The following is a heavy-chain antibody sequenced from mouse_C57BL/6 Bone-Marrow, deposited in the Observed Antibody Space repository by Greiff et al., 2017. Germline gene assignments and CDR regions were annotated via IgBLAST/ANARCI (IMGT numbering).Heavy chain of an antibody. V-gene: IGHV5-2*01. CDR3: ARGEIYYDYSWFAY. D-gene: IGHD2-4*01. CDR2: INSDGGST. Sequence: VQLQQSGGGLVQPGESLKLSCESNEYEFPSHDMSWVRKTPEKRLELVAAINSDGGSTYYPDTMGRRFIISRDNTKKTLYLQMSSLRSEDTALYYCARGEIYYDYSWFAYWGQGTLVTVSA. J-gene: IGHJ3*01. CDR1: EYEFPSHD.